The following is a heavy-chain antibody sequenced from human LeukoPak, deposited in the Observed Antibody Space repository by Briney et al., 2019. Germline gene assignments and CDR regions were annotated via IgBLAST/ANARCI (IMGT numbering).Heavy chain of an antibody. D-gene: IGHD3-10*01. CDR1: GFTFSSYG. Sequence: GGSLRLSCAASGFTFSSYGMHWVRQAPGKGLGWVAVISYDGSNKYYADSVKGRFTISRDNAKNSLYLQMNSLRAEDTALYYCGKDISAGGMDVWGQGTTVTVSS. CDR2: ISYDGSNK. V-gene: IGHV3-30*18. J-gene: IGHJ6*02. CDR3: GKDISAGGMDV.